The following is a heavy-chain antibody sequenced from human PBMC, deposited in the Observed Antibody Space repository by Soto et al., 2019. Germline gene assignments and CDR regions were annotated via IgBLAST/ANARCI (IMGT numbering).Heavy chain of an antibody. CDR3: AREGLLGYFDY. V-gene: IGHV3-30-3*01. CDR2: ISYDGSNK. Sequence: QVQLVESGGGVVQPGRSLRLSCAASGFTFSSYAMHWFRQAPGKGLEWVAVISYDGSNKYYADSVKGRFTISRDNSKNTLYLQMNSLRAEDTAVYYCAREGLLGYFDYWGQGTLVTVSS. D-gene: IGHD2-15*01. CDR1: GFTFSSYA. J-gene: IGHJ4*02.